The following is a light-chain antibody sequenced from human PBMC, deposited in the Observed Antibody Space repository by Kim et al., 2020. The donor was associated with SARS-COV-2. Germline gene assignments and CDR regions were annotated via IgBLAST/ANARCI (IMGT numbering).Light chain of an antibody. V-gene: IGKV3-20*01. J-gene: IGKJ5*01. CDR2: AAS. CDR1: QSVSSSY. CDR3: QQYGSSLIT. Sequence: EIVLTQSPGTLSLSPGERATLSCRASQSVSSSYLAWYQQKPGQAPRLLIYAASSRATGIPDRFSGSGSGTDFTLTISRLEPEDFAVYYCQQYGSSLITFGQGTRLEIK.